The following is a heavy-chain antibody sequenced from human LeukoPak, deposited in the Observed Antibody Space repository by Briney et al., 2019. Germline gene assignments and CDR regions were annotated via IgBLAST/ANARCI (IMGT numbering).Heavy chain of an antibody. V-gene: IGHV4-34*01. Sequence: PSETLSLTCAVYGVSFSGYYWSWIRQPPGKGLEWIGETNHSGSTNYNPSLKSRVTISVDTSKHQFPLKLRSVTAADTAVYYCARAGNYYDSSGTYGMDVWGQGTTVTVSS. CDR2: TNHSGST. CDR1: GVSFSGYY. D-gene: IGHD3-22*01. CDR3: ARAGNYYDSSGTYGMDV. J-gene: IGHJ6*02.